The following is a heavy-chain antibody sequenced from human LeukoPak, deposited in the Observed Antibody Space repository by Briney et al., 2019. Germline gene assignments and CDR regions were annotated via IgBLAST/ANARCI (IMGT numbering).Heavy chain of an antibody. CDR1: GFTFSAYW. Sequence: QAGGSLRLSCAASGFTFSAYWMNWVRQAPGRGLELVANIQQNGSEKYYVDSVKGRFTISRDNAKNSLYLQMNSLRAEDTAVYYCTYGSGSYLAFWGQGTLVTVSS. CDR3: TYGSGSYLAF. CDR2: IQQNGSEK. D-gene: IGHD3-10*01. V-gene: IGHV3-7*01. J-gene: IGHJ4*02.